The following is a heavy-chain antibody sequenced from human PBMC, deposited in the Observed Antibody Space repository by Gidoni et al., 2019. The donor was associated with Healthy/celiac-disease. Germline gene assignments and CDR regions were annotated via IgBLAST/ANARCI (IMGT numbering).Heavy chain of an antibody. D-gene: IGHD3-10*01. CDR3: ARDPMRFAYYYGSGILGYGMDV. Sequence: QVQLQESGPALVKPSQTLSLTCTVSGGSISSGGYYSRWIRLHPGKGLEWIGYIYYSGSTYYNPSLKSRVTISVATSKNQFSLKLSSVTAADTAVYYCARDPMRFAYYYGSGILGYGMDVWGQGTTVTVSS. CDR2: IYYSGST. CDR1: GGSISSGGYY. V-gene: IGHV4-31*03. J-gene: IGHJ6*02.